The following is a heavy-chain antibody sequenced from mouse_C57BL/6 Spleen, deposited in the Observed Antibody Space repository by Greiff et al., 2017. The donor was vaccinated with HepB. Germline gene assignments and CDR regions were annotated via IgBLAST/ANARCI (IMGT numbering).Heavy chain of an antibody. CDR1: GYTFTSYW. Sequence: QVQLQQPGAELVMPGASVKLSCKASGYTFTSYWMHWVKQRPGQGLEWIGEIDPSDSYTNYNQKVKGKSTLTVDKSSSTAYMQLSSLTSEDSAVYYCARKGLSYYAMDYWGQGTSVTVSS. J-gene: IGHJ4*01. CDR3: ARKGLSYYAMDY. CDR2: IDPSDSYT. V-gene: IGHV1-69*01.